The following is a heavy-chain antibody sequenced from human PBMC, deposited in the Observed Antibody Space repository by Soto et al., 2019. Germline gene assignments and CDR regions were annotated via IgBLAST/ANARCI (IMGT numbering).Heavy chain of an antibody. D-gene: IGHD2-15*01. V-gene: IGHV3-7*03. CDR3: ARRSSGRLTTAWAPLDW. CDR1: GFTFTTYW. J-gene: IGHJ4*02. Sequence: GESLKISCAASGFTFTTYWMTWVRQAPGKGLEWVASIKQDGSEKFYVGSVRGRFTISRDNGKNSMYLQMNSLRAEDTAVYYCARRSSGRLTTAWAPLDWWGQGTQVTVSS. CDR2: IKQDGSEK.